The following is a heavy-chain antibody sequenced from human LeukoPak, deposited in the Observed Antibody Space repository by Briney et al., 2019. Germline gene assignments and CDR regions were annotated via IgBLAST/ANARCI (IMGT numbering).Heavy chain of an antibody. CDR2: IYYSGST. J-gene: IGHJ2*01. Sequence: SETLSLTCTVSGGSISSGDYYWSWIRQHPGKGLEWIGYIYYSGSTNYNPSLKSRVTISVDTSKNQFSLKLSSVTAADTAVYYCASRWRTYWYFDLWGRGTLVTVSS. CDR3: ASRWRTYWYFDL. CDR1: GGSISSGDYY. V-gene: IGHV4-61*08. D-gene: IGHD1-7*01.